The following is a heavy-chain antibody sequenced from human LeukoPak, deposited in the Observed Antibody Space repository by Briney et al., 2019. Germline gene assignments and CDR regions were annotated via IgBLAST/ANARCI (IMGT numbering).Heavy chain of an antibody. CDR3: ARDRGRAARYYYFDY. J-gene: IGHJ4*02. CDR2: ISSSSSYT. V-gene: IGHV3-21*01. CDR1: GFTFSDYS. D-gene: IGHD6-6*01. Sequence: GGSLRLSCAASGFTFSDYSMNWVRQAPGMGLEWVSSISSSSSYTYYADSVKGRFTISRDNAKNSLYLQMNSLRAEDTAVYYCARDRGRAARYYYFDYWGQGTLVTVSS.